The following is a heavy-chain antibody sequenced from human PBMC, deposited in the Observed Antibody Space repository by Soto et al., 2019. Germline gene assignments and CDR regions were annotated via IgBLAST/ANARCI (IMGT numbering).Heavy chain of an antibody. V-gene: IGHV3-11*01. J-gene: IGHJ6*02. Sequence: QVQLVESGGDLVKPGGSLRLSCAASGFIFSDHYASWIRQAPGKGLEWVSYIYTSATTIYYANSVKGRFTISRDNAKNSVYLQMNSLRAEDTAIYYCARGHYGLDVWGQGTTVTVSS. CDR1: GFIFSDHY. CDR3: ARGHYGLDV. CDR2: IYTSATTI.